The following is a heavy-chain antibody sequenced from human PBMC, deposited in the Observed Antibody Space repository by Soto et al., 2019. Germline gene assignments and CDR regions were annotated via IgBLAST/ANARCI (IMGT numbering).Heavy chain of an antibody. Sequence: QVQLVQSGAEVKKPGSSVKVSCKASGGTFSSYAISWVRQANGQGLEWMGGIIPIFGTANYAQKFQGRVTITAGESTSTDYMGLSRLRSEDTAVYYCAKDQEGATPRAEYFPHWGQGTMVMVSS. V-gene: IGHV1-69*12. CDR3: AKDQEGATPRAEYFPH. CDR2: IIPIFGTA. J-gene: IGHJ1*01. D-gene: IGHD1-26*01. CDR1: GGTFSSYA.